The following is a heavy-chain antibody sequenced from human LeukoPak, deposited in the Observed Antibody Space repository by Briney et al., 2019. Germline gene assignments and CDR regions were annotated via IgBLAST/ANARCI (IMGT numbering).Heavy chain of an antibody. CDR1: GFTFSSYG. Sequence: GGSLRLSCAASGFTFSSYGMHWVRQAPGKGLDCVTFISYDGSKEHYADSVKGRFTISRDNSNQTVYLQMNSLKTEDTALYFCARKYTTSYYSIDYWGQGTLVTVSS. D-gene: IGHD2-2*01. CDR3: ARKYTTSYYSIDY. CDR2: ISYDGSKE. V-gene: IGHV3-30*03. J-gene: IGHJ4*02.